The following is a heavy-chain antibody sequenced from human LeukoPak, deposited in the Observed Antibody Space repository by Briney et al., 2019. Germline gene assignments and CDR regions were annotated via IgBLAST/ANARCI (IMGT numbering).Heavy chain of an antibody. CDR2: IYYSGST. J-gene: IGHJ4*02. CDR3: AAGVVATIRFPFDY. D-gene: IGHD5-12*01. CDR1: GGSISSYY. V-gene: IGHV4-59*01. Sequence: SETLSLTCTVSGGSISSYYWSWIRQPPGKGLEWIGYIYYSGSTNYNPSLKSRVTISVDMSKNQFSLKLSSVTAADTAVYYCAAGVVATIRFPFDYWGQGTLVTVSS.